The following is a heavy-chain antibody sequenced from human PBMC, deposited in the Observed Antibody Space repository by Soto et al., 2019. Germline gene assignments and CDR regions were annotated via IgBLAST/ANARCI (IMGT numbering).Heavy chain of an antibody. CDR1: GGSVSSGSCY. CDR2: INYSGST. Sequence: SQTLSHPCTVSGGSVSSGSCYWSWIRQPTGKGLEWIGYINYSGSTNYNPALKSRVTIEVDTSKNQFSLKLSSVTAADTAVYYCAREVPLYYILTGYYHAGQYGMDVWGQGTTVTGFS. D-gene: IGHD3-9*01. J-gene: IGHJ6*02. V-gene: IGHV4-61*01. CDR3: AREVPLYYILTGYYHAGQYGMDV.